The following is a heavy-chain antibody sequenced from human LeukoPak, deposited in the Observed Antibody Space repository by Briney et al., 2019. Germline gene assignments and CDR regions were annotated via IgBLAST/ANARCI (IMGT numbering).Heavy chain of an antibody. CDR2: IWYDGSNK. Sequence: GGSLRLSCAASGFTFSSYGMHWVRQAPGKGLEWVAVIWYDGSNKYYADSVKGRFTISRDNSKNTLYLQMNNLRAEDTAVYYCARGSAYSSSWLGYYYYGMDVWGQGTTVTVSS. J-gene: IGHJ6*02. CDR3: ARGSAYSSSWLGYYYYGMDV. CDR1: GFTFSSYG. D-gene: IGHD6-13*01. V-gene: IGHV3-33*01.